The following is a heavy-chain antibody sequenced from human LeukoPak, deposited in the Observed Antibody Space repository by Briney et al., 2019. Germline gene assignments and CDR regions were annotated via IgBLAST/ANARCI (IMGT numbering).Heavy chain of an antibody. CDR2: IKQDGSEK. V-gene: IGHV3-7*01. Sequence: PGGSLRLSCAASGFTFSSYWMSWVRQAPGKGLEWVANIKQDGSEKYYVDSVKGRFTISRDNAKNSLYLQMNSLRAEDTAVYYCARANGGNSVEYFQHWGQGTLVTVSS. D-gene: IGHD4-23*01. CDR1: GFTFSSYW. CDR3: ARANGGNSVEYFQH. J-gene: IGHJ1*01.